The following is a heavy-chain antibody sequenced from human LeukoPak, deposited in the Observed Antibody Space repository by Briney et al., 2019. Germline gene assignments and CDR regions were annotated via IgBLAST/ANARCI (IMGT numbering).Heavy chain of an antibody. J-gene: IGHJ4*02. Sequence: QPGGSLRLSCAASGFTFSSYWMSWVRQAPEMGLEWVANIKQDGSEKYYVDSVKGRFTISRDNAKNSLYLQMNSLRAEDTAVYYCARDYDFWEIDYWGQGTLVTVSS. CDR3: ARDYDFWEIDY. D-gene: IGHD3-3*01. V-gene: IGHV3-7*01. CDR1: GFTFSSYW. CDR2: IKQDGSEK.